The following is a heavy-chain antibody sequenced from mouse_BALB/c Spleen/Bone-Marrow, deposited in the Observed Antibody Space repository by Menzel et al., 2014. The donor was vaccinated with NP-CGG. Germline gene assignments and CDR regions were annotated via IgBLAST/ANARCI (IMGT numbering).Heavy chain of an antibody. J-gene: IGHJ4*01. V-gene: IGHV5-12-2*01. D-gene: IGHD1-1*01. CDR3: ARHGYYGSRAMDY. CDR1: GFTFSSYT. CDR2: ISNGGGST. Sequence: EVMLVESGGGLVQPGGSLKLSCAASGFTFSSYTMSWVHQTPEKRLEWVAYISNGGGSTYYPDTVKGRFTISRDNAKNTLYLQMSSLKSEDTAMYYCARHGYYGSRAMDYWGQGTSVTVSS.